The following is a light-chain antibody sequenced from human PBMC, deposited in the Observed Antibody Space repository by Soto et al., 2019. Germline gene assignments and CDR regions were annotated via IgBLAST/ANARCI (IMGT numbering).Light chain of an antibody. CDR2: DDR. Sequence: SYVVTQPPSVSVAPGQTARVTCGGNDIGSKSVHGHQQKPGQAPVLVVYDDRDRPSGIPERFSGSNSGNTATRTIRRVEVGDEADYYCRVWDSSSAHWVFGGGTKLTVL. CDR3: RVWDSSSAHWV. CDR1: DIGSKS. V-gene: IGLV3-21*02. J-gene: IGLJ3*02.